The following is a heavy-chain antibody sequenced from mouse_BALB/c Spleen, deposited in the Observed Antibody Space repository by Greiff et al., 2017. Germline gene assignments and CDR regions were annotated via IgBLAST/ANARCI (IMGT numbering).Heavy chain of an antibody. D-gene: IGHD2-3*01. CDR1: GYTFTSYW. Sequence: VQLVESGAELARPGASVKLSCKASGYTFTSYWMQWVKQRPGQGLEWIGAIYPGDGDTRYTQKFKGKATLTADKSSSTAYMQLSSLASEDSAVYYCARGEGLLRGDYWGQGTSVTVSS. V-gene: IGHV1-87*01. CDR2: IYPGDGDT. J-gene: IGHJ4*01. CDR3: ARGEGLLRGDY.